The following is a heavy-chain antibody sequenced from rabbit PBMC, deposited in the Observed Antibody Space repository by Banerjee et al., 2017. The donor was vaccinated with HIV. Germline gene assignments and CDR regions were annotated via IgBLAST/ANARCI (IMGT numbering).Heavy chain of an antibody. CDR1: GFSFSGAW. CDR2: IDTGKGST. V-gene: IGHV1S45*01. J-gene: IGHJ4*01. CDR3: ARGYGVTIDDNNL. D-gene: IGHD4-1*01. Sequence: QEQLVESGGGLVQPGASLTLTCTASGFSFSGAWMSWVRQAPGKGLEWIGCIDTGKGSTDYATWAKGRFTISKTSSTTVTLQMTSLTAADTATYFCARGYGVTIDDNNLWGPGTLVTVS.